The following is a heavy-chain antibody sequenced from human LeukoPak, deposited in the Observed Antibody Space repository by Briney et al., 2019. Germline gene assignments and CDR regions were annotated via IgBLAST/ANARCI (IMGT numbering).Heavy chain of an antibody. CDR1: GFTVSSNY. V-gene: IGHV3-53*01. CDR2: IYSGGTT. CDR3: ARNNGMDV. Sequence: GGSLRLSCAASGFTVSSNYMSWVRQAPGKGLEWVSVIYSGGTTYYADSVKGRFTISKDNAKNSLYLQMNSLRAEDTALYHCARNNGMDVWGQGTTVIVSS. J-gene: IGHJ6*02.